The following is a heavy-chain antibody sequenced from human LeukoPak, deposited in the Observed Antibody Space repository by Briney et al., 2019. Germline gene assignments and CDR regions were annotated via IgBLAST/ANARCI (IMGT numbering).Heavy chain of an antibody. CDR1: GFTFSSNW. V-gene: IGHV3-7*03. J-gene: IGHJ6*02. CDR2: IKPDGSAE. Sequence: GGSLRLSCATSGFTFSSNWMSWVRHAPGRGLDWVANIKPDGSAEYYAASVKGRFTVSRDNAKNSLYLQMNSLRAEDTAVYYCATVYSSSPLRPMDVWGQGTTVTVSS. D-gene: IGHD2-2*01. CDR3: ATVYSSSPLRPMDV.